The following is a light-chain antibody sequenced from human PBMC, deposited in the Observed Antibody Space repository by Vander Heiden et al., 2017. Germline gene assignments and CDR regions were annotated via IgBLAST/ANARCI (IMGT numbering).Light chain of an antibody. V-gene: IGLV1-44*01. CDR1: TSNIGSNL. Sequence: QSVLTQPPSASGAPGQRVIISCSGSTSNIGSNLVNWYQQFPGTAPKPLIYSNNQRPSGVPDRFSGSKSDTSASLVISGLQSEDEADYYCAAWDDSLIGLVFGVGTKLTVL. CDR2: SNN. CDR3: AAWDDSLIGLV. J-gene: IGLJ3*02.